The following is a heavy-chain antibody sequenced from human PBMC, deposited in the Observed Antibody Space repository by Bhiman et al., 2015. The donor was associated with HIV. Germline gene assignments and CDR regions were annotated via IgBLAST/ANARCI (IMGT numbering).Heavy chain of an antibody. CDR2: ISSSGSKI. D-gene: IGHD3-22*01. V-gene: IGHV3-48*03. CDR1: GFAFSTYK. J-gene: IGHJ4*02. CDR3: ARDRPTLSYYDSSSYSPFDY. Sequence: EGQLVESGGGFPGGSLRLSCVASGFAFSTYKMNWVRQAPGKGLEWVSYISSSGSKIYYADSVKGRFTISRDNTKNSLYLQMNNLRVEDTATYYCARDRPTLSYYDSSSYSPFDYWGQGTLVTVSS.